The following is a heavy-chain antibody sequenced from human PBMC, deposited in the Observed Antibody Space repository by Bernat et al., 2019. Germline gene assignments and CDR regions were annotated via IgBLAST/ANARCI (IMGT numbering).Heavy chain of an antibody. J-gene: IGHJ6*03. D-gene: IGHD5-12*01. Sequence: EVQLVESGGGLVQPGGSLRLSCAASGFTFSSYEMNWVRQAPGEGLGWVSYISGSGSTIYYAEHVKGRFNIAGDNAKNTMYLKLNSLRAEDTAVYYWARDYGCSGYDRYYYYYMDVGAKGTTVTVSS. CDR3: ARDYGCSGYDRYYYYYMDV. V-gene: IGHV3-48*03. CDR2: ISGSGSTI. CDR1: GFTFSSYE.